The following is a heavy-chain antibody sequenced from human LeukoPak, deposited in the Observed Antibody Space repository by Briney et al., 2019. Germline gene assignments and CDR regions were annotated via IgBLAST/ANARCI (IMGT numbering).Heavy chain of an antibody. CDR1: GFTFSSYA. J-gene: IGHJ4*02. CDR2: ISYDGSNK. V-gene: IGHV3-30-3*01. Sequence: GGSLRLSCAASGFTFSSYAMHWVRQAPGKGLEWVAVISYDGSNKYYADSVKGRFTISRDNSKNTLYLQMNSLRAEDTAVYYCARVATLNWNYYDYWGQGTLVTVSS. CDR3: ARVATLNWNYYDY. D-gene: IGHD1-1*01.